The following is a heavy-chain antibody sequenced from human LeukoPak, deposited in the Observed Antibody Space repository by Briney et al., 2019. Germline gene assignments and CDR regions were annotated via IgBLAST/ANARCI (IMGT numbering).Heavy chain of an antibody. Sequence: PGGSLRLSCAASGFPFSNFAMHWVRQAPGRGVEWVAMMSYDGSNKYTDSVKGRFTISRDNSKNMVDLYMSNLKIEDTAVYYCARDSWGFDFWGQGTLVSVSS. CDR3: ARDSWGFDF. CDR2: MSYDGSNK. D-gene: IGHD7-27*01. J-gene: IGHJ4*02. V-gene: IGHV3-30*04. CDR1: GFPFSNFA.